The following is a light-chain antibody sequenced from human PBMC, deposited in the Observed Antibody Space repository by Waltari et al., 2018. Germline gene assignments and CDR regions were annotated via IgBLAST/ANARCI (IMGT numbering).Light chain of an antibody. CDR1: QAITDY. V-gene: IGKV1-33*01. Sequence: DIQMTQSPSSLSASVGDRVTITCRASQAITDYLSWHQQKPGKAPKSLIHYVSNPETGVPTRFSGRRSGTEYILTISSLQPEDAATYYCQQYKSFPLTFGGGTKVEIK. CDR3: QQYKSFPLT. CDR2: YVS. J-gene: IGKJ4*01.